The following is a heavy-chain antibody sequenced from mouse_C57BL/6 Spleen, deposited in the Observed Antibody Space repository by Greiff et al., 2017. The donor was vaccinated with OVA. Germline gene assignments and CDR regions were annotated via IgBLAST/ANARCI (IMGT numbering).Heavy chain of an antibody. Sequence: VHLVESGAELAKPGASVKLSCKASGYTFTSYWMHWVKQRPGQGLEWIGYINPSSGYTKYNQKFKDKATLTADKSSSTAYMQLSSLTYEDSAVYYCATLYDYDGAWFAYWGQGTLVTVSA. CDR1: GYTFTSYW. V-gene: IGHV1-7*01. CDR2: INPSSGYT. CDR3: ATLYDYDGAWFAY. J-gene: IGHJ3*01. D-gene: IGHD2-4*01.